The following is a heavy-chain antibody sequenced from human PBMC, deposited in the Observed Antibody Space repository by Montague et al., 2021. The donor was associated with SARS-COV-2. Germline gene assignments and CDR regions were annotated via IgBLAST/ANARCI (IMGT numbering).Heavy chain of an antibody. CDR3: ARGRRPVVVPGAGPAGRAFDI. CDR1: GVAFLKYC. Sequence: SETLSLTCAVSGVAFLKYCWGWNTPAPETRLELVCGVKQSETTIYNPSVKSGVTISEDTSKNQFYLRLNSVTAADTAVYYCARGRRPVVVPGAGPAGRAFDIWGQGTMVTVSS. D-gene: IGHD2-2*01. CDR2: VKQSETT. V-gene: IGHV4-34*01. J-gene: IGHJ3*02.